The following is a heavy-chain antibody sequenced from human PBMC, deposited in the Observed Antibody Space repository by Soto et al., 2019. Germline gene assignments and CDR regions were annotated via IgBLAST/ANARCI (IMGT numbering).Heavy chain of an antibody. Sequence: QVQLVESGGGVVQPGRSLRLSCAASGFTFSSYGMHWVRQAPGKGLEWVAVISYDGSNKYYADSVKGRFTISRDNSKNTLYLQMNSRRAADTAVYYCAKEFGVDYYYYYGMDVSAQGTTVTVSS. CDR2: ISYDGSNK. CDR1: GFTFSSYG. V-gene: IGHV3-30*18. J-gene: IGHJ6*02. CDR3: AKEFGVDYYYYYGMDV. D-gene: IGHD3-3*01.